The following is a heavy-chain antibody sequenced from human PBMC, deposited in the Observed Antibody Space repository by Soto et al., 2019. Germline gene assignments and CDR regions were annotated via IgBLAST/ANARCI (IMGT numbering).Heavy chain of an antibody. D-gene: IGHD2-15*01. J-gene: IGHJ6*03. CDR1: GFTFSNYW. V-gene: IGHV3-74*02. CDR3: ARGDCVGGTCYSLAGSFYYDMDV. CDR2: INSDGSVS. Sequence: EVQLVESGGGLVQPGGSLRLSCAASGFTFSNYWMYWVRQAPGKGLEWVSGINSDGSVSSHADPVRGRLTISRDNVKNTLYLHMDSLRAEDTAVYFCARGDCVGGTCYSLAGSFYYDMDVWGKGTTVTVFS.